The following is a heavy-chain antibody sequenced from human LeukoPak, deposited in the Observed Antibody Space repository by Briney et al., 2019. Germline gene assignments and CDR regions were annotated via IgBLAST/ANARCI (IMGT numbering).Heavy chain of an antibody. CDR3: ARGGPTVTTNVGY. J-gene: IGHJ4*02. D-gene: IGHD4-17*01. CDR1: GFTFSSYS. Sequence: GGSLRLSCAASGFTFSSYSMNWVRQAPGKGLEWVSSISSSSSYIYYADSVKGRFTISRDNAKNSLYLQMNSLRAKDTAVYYCARGGPTVTTNVGYWGQGTLVTVSS. V-gene: IGHV3-21*01. CDR2: ISSSSSYI.